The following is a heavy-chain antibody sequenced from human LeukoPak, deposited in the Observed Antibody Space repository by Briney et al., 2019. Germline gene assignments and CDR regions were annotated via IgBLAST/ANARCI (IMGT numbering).Heavy chain of an antibody. Sequence: ASVKVSCKASGYTFTGYYMHWVRQAPGQGLEWMGEIIPIFGTAKYAQKFQGKVSITADKSTSTGYMELSRLRSEDTAMYYCARRRSYGFFDFWGQGTLVTVSS. CDR1: GYTFTGYY. J-gene: IGHJ4*02. D-gene: IGHD3-16*01. CDR3: ARRRSYGFFDF. V-gene: IGHV1-69*06. CDR2: IIPIFGTA.